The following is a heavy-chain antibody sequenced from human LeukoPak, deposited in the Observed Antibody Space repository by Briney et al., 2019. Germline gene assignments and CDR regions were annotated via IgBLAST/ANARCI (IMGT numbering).Heavy chain of an antibody. CDR2: IYYSGST. Sequence: SETLSLTCTVSGGSISSSSYYWSWIRQPPGKGLEWIGYIYYSGSTNYNPSLKSRVTISVDTSKNQFSLKLSSVTAADTAVYYCARDTAMVGLVDYWGQGTLVTVSS. CDR1: GGSISSSSYY. J-gene: IGHJ4*02. CDR3: ARDTAMVGLVDY. D-gene: IGHD5-18*01. V-gene: IGHV4-61*01.